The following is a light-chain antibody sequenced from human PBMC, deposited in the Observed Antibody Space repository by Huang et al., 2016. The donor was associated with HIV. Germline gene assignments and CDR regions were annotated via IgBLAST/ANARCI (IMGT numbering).Light chain of an antibody. CDR1: QSISNF. CDR3: LQTLNFPPT. V-gene: IGKV1-39*01. Sequence: DVQMTQSQSSLSASVGDRVTITCRASQSISNFFNWSQQKPGKAPNLLIYGASTLQTGVPSRVIGSGSETDFSLTITSLQPEDFVTYYCLQTLNFPPTFGQGTKV. J-gene: IGKJ1*01. CDR2: GAS.